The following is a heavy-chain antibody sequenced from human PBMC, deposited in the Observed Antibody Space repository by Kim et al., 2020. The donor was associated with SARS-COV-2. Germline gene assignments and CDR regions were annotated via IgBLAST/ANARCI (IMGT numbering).Heavy chain of an antibody. V-gene: IGHV4-39*01. CDR1: GGSISSSSYY. Sequence: SETLSLTCTVSGGSISSSSYYWGWIRQPPGKGLEWIGSIYYSGSTYYNPSLKSRVTISVDTSKNQFSLKLSSVTAADTAVYYCARQRDIAVAGPLHWYFDLWGRGTLVTVSS. D-gene: IGHD6-19*01. J-gene: IGHJ2*01. CDR2: IYYSGST. CDR3: ARQRDIAVAGPLHWYFDL.